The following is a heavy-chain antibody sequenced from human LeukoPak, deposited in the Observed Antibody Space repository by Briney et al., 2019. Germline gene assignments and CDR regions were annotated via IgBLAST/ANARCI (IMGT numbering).Heavy chain of an antibody. CDR1: GGTFSSYA. J-gene: IGHJ3*02. CDR3: ARDRHEDAFDI. V-gene: IGHV1-69*04. Sequence: SVKVSCKASGGTFSSYAISWVRQAPGQGLEWMGRIIPILGITNYAQKFQGRVTITADKSTSTAYMELSSLRSEDTAVYYCARDRHEDAFDIWDQGTMVTVSS. CDR2: IIPILGIT.